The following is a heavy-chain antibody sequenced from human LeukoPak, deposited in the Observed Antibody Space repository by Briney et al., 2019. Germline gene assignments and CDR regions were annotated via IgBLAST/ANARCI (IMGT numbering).Heavy chain of an antibody. V-gene: IGHV3-23*01. J-gene: IGHJ4*02. CDR1: GFTFSSYG. Sequence: GGTLRLSCAASGFTFSSYGMSWVRQAPGKGLEWVSAISGSGGSTHYADSVKGRFTISRDNSKNTLYLQMNSLRAEDTAVYYCAKVWDYYGSGSSDYWGQGTLVTVSS. CDR2: ISGSGGST. CDR3: AKVWDYYGSGSSDY. D-gene: IGHD3-10*01.